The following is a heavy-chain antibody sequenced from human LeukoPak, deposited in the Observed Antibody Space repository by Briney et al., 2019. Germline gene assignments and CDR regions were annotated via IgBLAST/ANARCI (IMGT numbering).Heavy chain of an antibody. V-gene: IGHV3-49*04. D-gene: IGHD3-16*02. J-gene: IGHJ4*02. CDR2: IRSRTYGGTT. CDR1: GFTFGDYA. CDR3: TRAARRDYVWGSFRPPFDY. Sequence: PGGSLRLSCKPSGFTFGDYAMSWVRLAPGKGLEWIGFIRSRTYGGTTEYAASLKGRFTISRDDSKSIAYLQMNSLKTEDTAVYYCTRAARRDYVWGSFRPPFDYWGQGTLVTVSS.